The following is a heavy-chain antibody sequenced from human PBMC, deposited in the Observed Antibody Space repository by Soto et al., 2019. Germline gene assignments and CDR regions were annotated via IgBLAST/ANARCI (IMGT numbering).Heavy chain of an antibody. CDR3: ARGLWSGYYSNWFGS. D-gene: IGHD3-3*01. CDR1: GDTVSSNIAA. J-gene: IGHJ5*02. Sequence: SQTLSLTCAISGDTVSSNIAASEWIRHSPSRGLEWLGRTYYRSKWYNDYAVSVNSRITINPDTSNNQLSLQLNSVTPENTAVYYFARGLWSGYYSNWFGSWGKGTLVTVSS. V-gene: IGHV6-1*01. CDR2: TYYRSKWYN.